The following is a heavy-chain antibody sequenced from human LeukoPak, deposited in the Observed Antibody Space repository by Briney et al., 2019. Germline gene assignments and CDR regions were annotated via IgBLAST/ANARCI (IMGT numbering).Heavy chain of an antibody. D-gene: IGHD6-19*01. V-gene: IGHV3-23*01. J-gene: IGHJ4*02. CDR1: GLPFGSYA. CDR2: ISGDGLST. Sequence: GGSLRLSCEVSGLPFGSYAMSWVRQGPGEGLEWVSAISGDGLSTFYADSVKGRFYISRDNSKNTLYLQMHTLRAEDSAVYYCSRFNSGWWGQGTLVTVSS. CDR3: SRFNSGW.